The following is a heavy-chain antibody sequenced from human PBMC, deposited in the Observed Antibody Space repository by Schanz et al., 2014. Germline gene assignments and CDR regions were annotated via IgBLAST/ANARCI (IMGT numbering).Heavy chain of an antibody. CDR1: TFTFSSDW. CDR3: ARGGSGSHYRLDY. Sequence: EVKLLESGGGLVQPGGSLRLSCAASTFTFSSDWMSWVRQAPGKGLEWVSYISGSSRTIYYADSMKGRFTVSRDNAENALYLQMNSLRAEDTGLYFCARGGSGSHYRLDYWGQGTLVTVSS. D-gene: IGHD1-26*01. CDR2: ISGSSRTI. V-gene: IGHV3-48*01. J-gene: IGHJ4*02.